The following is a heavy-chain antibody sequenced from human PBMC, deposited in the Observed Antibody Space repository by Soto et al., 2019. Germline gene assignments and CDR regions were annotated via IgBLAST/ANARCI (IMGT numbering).Heavy chain of an antibody. D-gene: IGHD5-18*01. J-gene: IGHJ4*02. CDR3: ANHNYGYVDS. CDR2: IMGNGGST. Sequence: EVQLLESGGGLEQPGGSLRLSCAASGFTFSNYAMSWVRQAPGKGLEWVSGIMGNGGSTYYADSVKGRFTISRDNSKNRLYLQMGSVRAEDTGVYYCANHNYGYVDSWGQGTLITVSS. CDR1: GFTFSNYA. V-gene: IGHV3-23*01.